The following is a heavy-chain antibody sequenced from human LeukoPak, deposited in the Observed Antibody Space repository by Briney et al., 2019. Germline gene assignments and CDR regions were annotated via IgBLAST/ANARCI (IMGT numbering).Heavy chain of an antibody. Sequence: GGSLRLSCAASGFTFSNYAMTWVRQAPGKGLELVSVISASGRNRDYAGSVKGRFTITRDNAENTLSLLMNSLRAEDTAIYYCAKYDNSGRAGGYWGQGTLVTVSS. J-gene: IGHJ4*02. D-gene: IGHD3-22*01. CDR3: AKYDNSGRAGGY. CDR2: ISASGRNR. CDR1: GFTFSNYA. V-gene: IGHV3-23*01.